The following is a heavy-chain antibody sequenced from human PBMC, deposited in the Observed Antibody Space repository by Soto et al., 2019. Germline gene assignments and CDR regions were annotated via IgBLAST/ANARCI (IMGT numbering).Heavy chain of an antibody. J-gene: IGHJ4*02. V-gene: IGHV4-38-2*01. CDR2: VDHSGRT. Sequence: SETLSLTCAVSGYSINSDYYWGWIRQPPGKGLEWIGSVDHSGRTYYSPSLRSRLTIFIDTSKNQFSLRLTSVTAADTAMYFCAKKGYYPSGKINLFDSWGQGTLLPVSP. CDR1: GYSINSDYY. D-gene: IGHD3-10*01. CDR3: AKKGYYPSGKINLFDS.